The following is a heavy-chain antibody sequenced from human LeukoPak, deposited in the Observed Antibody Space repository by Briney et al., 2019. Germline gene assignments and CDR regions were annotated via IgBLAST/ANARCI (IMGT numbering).Heavy chain of an antibody. Sequence: GGSLRLSCAASGFTVSSNYMSWVRQAPGKGLEWVSVIYSGGSTYYADSVKGRFTISRDNSKNTLYLQMNSLRAEDTAVYYCASLQTGDDKTWSDYWGQGTLVTVSP. CDR2: IYSGGST. CDR1: GFTVSSNY. CDR3: ASLQTGDDKTWSDY. V-gene: IGHV3-53*01. J-gene: IGHJ4*02. D-gene: IGHD7-27*01.